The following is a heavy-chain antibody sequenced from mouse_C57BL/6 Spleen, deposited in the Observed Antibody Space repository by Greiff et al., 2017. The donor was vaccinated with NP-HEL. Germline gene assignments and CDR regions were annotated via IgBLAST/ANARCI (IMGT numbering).Heavy chain of an antibody. V-gene: IGHV1-69*01. Sequence: QVQLKQPGAELVMPGASVKLSCKASGYTFTSYWMHWVKQRPGQGLEWIGEIDPSDSYTNYNQKFKGKSTLTVDKSSSTAYMQLSSLTSEDSAVYYCARRYSNYSAWFAYWGQGTLVTVSA. J-gene: IGHJ3*01. CDR1: GYTFTSYW. CDR3: ARRYSNYSAWFAY. D-gene: IGHD2-5*01. CDR2: IDPSDSYT.